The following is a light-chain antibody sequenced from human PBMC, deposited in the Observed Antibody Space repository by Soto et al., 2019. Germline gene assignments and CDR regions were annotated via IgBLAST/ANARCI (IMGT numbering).Light chain of an antibody. Sequence: EIVLTQSPATLSLSPGERATLSCRASQSVSSYLAWYQQKPGQAPRLLIYDASNRATGIPARFSGSGSGTDFTLTISSLELEDFAVYYCQQRSNWPPRTFGGGTKVEIK. CDR1: QSVSSY. V-gene: IGKV3-11*01. CDR2: DAS. CDR3: QQRSNWPPRT. J-gene: IGKJ4*01.